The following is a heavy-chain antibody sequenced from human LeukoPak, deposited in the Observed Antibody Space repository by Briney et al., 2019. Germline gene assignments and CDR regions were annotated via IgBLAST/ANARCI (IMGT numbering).Heavy chain of an antibody. V-gene: IGHV3-9*01. CDR2: ISWNSGSI. CDR1: GFTFVDYA. J-gene: IGHJ4*02. CDR3: AKDTRMGDY. Sequence: PGGSLRLSFAASGFTFVDYAMHWVRQAPGKGLEWVSGISWNSGSIGYADSVKGRFTISRDNAKNSLYLQMNSLRAEDTALYYCAKDTRMGDYWGQGTLVTVSS.